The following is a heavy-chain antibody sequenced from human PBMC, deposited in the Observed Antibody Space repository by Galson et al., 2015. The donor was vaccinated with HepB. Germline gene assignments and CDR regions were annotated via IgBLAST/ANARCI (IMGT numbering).Heavy chain of an antibody. J-gene: IGHJ6*02. D-gene: IGHD3-10*01. V-gene: IGHV1-8*01. CDR1: GYTFTSYD. CDR2: MNPNSGNT. Sequence: SVKVSCKASGYTFTSYDINWVRQATGQGVEWMGWMNPNSGNTGYAQKFQGRVTMTRNTSISTAYMELSSLRSEDTAVYYCARKGMVRGVITSLYYYDGMDVWGQGTTVTVSS. CDR3: ARKGMVRGVITSLYYYDGMDV.